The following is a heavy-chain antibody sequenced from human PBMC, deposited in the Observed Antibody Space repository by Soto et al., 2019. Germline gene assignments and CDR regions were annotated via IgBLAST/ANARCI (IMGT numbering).Heavy chain of an antibody. CDR1: GGSISSGGYY. J-gene: IGHJ4*02. CDR2: IYYSGST. Sequence: QVQLQESGPGLVKPSQTLSLTCTVSGGSISSGGYYWSWIRQHPGKGLEWIGYIYYSGSTYYNPSLKSRVTISVGTSKNQFSLKLSSVTAAHTAVYYCARRLDGYNPFYYFDYWGQGTLVTVSS. D-gene: IGHD5-12*01. V-gene: IGHV4-31*03. CDR3: ARRLDGYNPFYYFDY.